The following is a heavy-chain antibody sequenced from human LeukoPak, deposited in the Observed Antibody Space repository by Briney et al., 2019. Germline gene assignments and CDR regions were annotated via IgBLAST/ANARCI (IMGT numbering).Heavy chain of an antibody. J-gene: IGHJ4*02. V-gene: IGHV4-39*01. CDR3: ARPRIAAGGRELDY. D-gene: IGHD6-13*01. Sequence: SETLSLTCTVSGGSVSSSSYYWGWIRQPPGKGLEWIGTIYYSGTTYYNPSLKSRVTISVDTSKNRFSLKLSSVTAADTAVYYCARPRIAAGGRELDYWGQGTLVTVSS. CDR2: IYYSGTT. CDR1: GGSVSSSSYY.